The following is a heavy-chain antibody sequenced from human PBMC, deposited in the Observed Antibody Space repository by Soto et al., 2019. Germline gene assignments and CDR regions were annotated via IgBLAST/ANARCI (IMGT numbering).Heavy chain of an antibody. V-gene: IGHV1-18*01. CDR3: VRVRYYDFWSGPTGAFDI. J-gene: IGHJ3*02. CDR1: GYTFTSYG. CDR2: ISAYNGNT. Sequence: ASVKVSCKASGYTFTSYGISWVRQAPGQGLEWMGWISAYNGNTNYAQKLKGRVTTTTNTSTSTAYMELSSLRSEDTAVYYCVRVRYYDFWSGPTGAFDIWGQGTMVTVSS. D-gene: IGHD3-3*01.